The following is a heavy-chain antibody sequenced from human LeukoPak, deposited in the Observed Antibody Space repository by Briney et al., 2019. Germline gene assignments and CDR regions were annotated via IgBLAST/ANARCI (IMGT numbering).Heavy chain of an antibody. D-gene: IGHD3-9*01. V-gene: IGHV3-23*01. Sequence: GGSLRLSCAASGFTFSSYPMRRVGPAPGKGLEWVAAVSGSCGSTYYADSVKGRFTIYRDNSKNTLYLQMDGLRAEDAAVYYCAKSGDYDILTGYYDYWGQGTLVTVSS. J-gene: IGHJ4*02. CDR2: VSGSCGST. CDR3: AKSGDYDILTGYYDY. CDR1: GFTFSSYP.